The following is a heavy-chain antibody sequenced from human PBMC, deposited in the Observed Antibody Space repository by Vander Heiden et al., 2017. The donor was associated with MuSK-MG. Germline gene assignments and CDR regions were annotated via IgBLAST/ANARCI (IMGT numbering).Heavy chain of an antibody. CDR1: GGSFSGYY. D-gene: IGHD3-22*01. V-gene: IGHV4-34*01. CDR3: ARARRKSYYDSSGTEGFDY. J-gene: IGHJ4*02. Sequence: QVQLQQWGSGLLKPSETLSLTCAVYGGSFSGYYWSWIRQPPGKGLEWIGEIKHSGSTNYNPSLKSRVTISVDTSKNQFSLKLSSVTAADTAVYYCARARRKSYYDSSGTEGFDYWGQGTLVTVSS. CDR2: IKHSGST.